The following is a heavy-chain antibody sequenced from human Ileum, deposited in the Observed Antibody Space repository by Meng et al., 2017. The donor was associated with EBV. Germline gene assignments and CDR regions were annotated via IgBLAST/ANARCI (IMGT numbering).Heavy chain of an antibody. J-gene: IGHJ4*02. D-gene: IGHD3-10*01. CDR2: IIPALGTP. V-gene: IGHV1-69*06. Sequence: QVQLVQSAPEVKNPGSSVKVSRKSSGSTFSVYGITWVRQAPGQGLEWMGGIIPALGTPKYARKFQDRLTITADKSTSTGYMELHSLTSNDTAVYFCARGTGADYWGQGTLVTVSS. CDR3: ARGTGADY. CDR1: GSTFSVYG.